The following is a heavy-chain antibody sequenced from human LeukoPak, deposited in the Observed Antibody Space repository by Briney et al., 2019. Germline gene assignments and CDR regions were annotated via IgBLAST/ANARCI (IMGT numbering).Heavy chain of an antibody. CDR3: AKGGYCSSTSCYVGWFDP. Sequence: GGSLRLSCAASGFTFSSYVMNWVPQSPGKGLELLSVISGGGGSTYYADSVKGGFTISRDNSKNTLFLKMNSLRAEDTAVYYCAKGGYCSSTSCYVGWFDPWGQGTLVTVSS. CDR1: GFTFSSYV. J-gene: IGHJ5*02. CDR2: ISGGGGST. D-gene: IGHD2-2*01. V-gene: IGHV3-23*01.